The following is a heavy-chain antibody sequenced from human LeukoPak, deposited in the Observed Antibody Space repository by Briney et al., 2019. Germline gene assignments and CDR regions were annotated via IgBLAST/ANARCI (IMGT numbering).Heavy chain of an antibody. J-gene: IGHJ4*02. Sequence: SETLSLTCTVSGGSISSSSYYWGWIRQPPGKGLEWIGSIYYSGGTYYNPSLKSRVTISVDTSKNQFSLKLSSVTAADTAVYYCARPGSDYWGQGTLVTVSS. D-gene: IGHD3-10*01. CDR1: GGSISSSSYY. V-gene: IGHV4-39*01. CDR3: ARPGSDY. CDR2: IYYSGGT.